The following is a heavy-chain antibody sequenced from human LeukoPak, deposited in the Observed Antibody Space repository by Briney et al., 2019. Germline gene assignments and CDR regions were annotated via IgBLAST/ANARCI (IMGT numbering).Heavy chain of an antibody. J-gene: IGHJ4*02. CDR3: ARGRRGDIVATRGFDY. CDR2: INPSGSST. Sequence: ASVKVSCKASGYSFTSHYMHWVRQAPGQGLEWMGLINPSGSSTLYAQRFQGRVTMTRDMSTTTDYMELSSLRSEDTAVYYCARGRRGDIVATRGFDYWGQGTLVTVSS. CDR1: GYSFTSHY. D-gene: IGHD5-12*01. V-gene: IGHV1-46*01.